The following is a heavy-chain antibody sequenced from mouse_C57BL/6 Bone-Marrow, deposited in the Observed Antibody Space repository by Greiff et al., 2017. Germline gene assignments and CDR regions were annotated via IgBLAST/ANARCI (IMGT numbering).Heavy chain of an antibody. Sequence: VQLQQSGAELVRPGASVKLSCTASGFNIKDDYMHWVKQRPEQGLEWIGWIDPENGDTEYASKFQGTATITADTSSNTAYLQLSSLTSEDTAVYYCTTARWVLRSHCWGQGTTLTVSS. J-gene: IGHJ2*01. V-gene: IGHV14-4*01. CDR3: TTARWVLRSHC. D-gene: IGHD2-3*01. CDR1: GFNIKDDY. CDR2: IDPENGDT.